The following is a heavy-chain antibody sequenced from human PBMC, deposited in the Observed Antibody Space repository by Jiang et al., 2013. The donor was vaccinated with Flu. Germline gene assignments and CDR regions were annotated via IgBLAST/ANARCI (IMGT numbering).Heavy chain of an antibody. CDR2: IYYSGST. D-gene: IGHD5-18*01. CDR1: GDSITTDHH. CDR3: ARPGIQLWIHGFDY. V-gene: IGHV4-38-2*02. Sequence: GPGLVKPSETLSLSCSVSGDSITTDHHWGWIRQSPETGLEWIGSIYYSGSTYYNPSLKSRVTISVDTSKNQFSLKLSSVTAADTAVYYCARPGIQLWIHGFDYWGQGTLVTVSS. J-gene: IGHJ4*02.